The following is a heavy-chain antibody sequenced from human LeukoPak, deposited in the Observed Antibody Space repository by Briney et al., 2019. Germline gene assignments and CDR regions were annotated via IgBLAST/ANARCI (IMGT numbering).Heavy chain of an antibody. D-gene: IGHD3-3*01. CDR3: ARGSREWLFSHWYFDL. Sequence: SETLSLTCTVSGGSISSGDYYWSWIRQPPGKGLEWIGYIYYSGSTYYNPSLKSRVTISVDTSKNQFSLKLTSVTAADTAVYYCARGSREWLFSHWYFDLWGRGTLVTVSS. CDR2: IYYSGST. V-gene: IGHV4-30-4*01. CDR1: GGSISSGDYY. J-gene: IGHJ2*01.